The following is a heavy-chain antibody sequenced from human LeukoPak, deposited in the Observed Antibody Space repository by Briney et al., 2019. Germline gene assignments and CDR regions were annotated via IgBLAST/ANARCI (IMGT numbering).Heavy chain of an antibody. D-gene: IGHD6-13*01. Sequence: PGGSLRLSCTVSGFTFSDYAISWGRQAPGKGLEWVSSISGSGAGTYYADSVKGRFTIYRDNSKNTLYVQRNNLRVEDTAVYYCARNGRNIAATGYYFHYWAQGTLVTVSS. J-gene: IGHJ4*02. V-gene: IGHV3-23*01. CDR2: ISGSGAGT. CDR3: ARNGRNIAATGYYFHY. CDR1: GFTFSDYA.